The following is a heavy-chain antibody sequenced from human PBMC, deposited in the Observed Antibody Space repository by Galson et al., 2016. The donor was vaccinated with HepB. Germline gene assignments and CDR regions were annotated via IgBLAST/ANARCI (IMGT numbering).Heavy chain of an antibody. J-gene: IGHJ4*02. CDR2: IRSKANNYAT. D-gene: IGHD2-2*02. CDR1: GFTFSGSA. Sequence: SLRLSCAASGFTFSGSAMHWVRRASGKGLEWVGRIRSKANNYATAYAASVKGRFTISRDDSKNTAYLQMNSLKTEDTAVYYCTRQLNHLYTTRDYWGQGTLVTVSS. V-gene: IGHV3-73*01. CDR3: TRQLNHLYTTRDY.